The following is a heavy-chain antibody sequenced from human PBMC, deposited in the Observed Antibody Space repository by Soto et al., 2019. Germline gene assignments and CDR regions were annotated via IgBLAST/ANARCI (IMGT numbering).Heavy chain of an antibody. CDR3: ARDGIAARPNYYYGMDV. V-gene: IGHV1-3*01. Sequence: ASVKVSCKASGYTFTSYAMHWVRQAPGQRLEWTGWINAGNGNTKYSQKFQGRVTITRDTSASTAYMELSSLRSEDTAVYYCARDGIAARPNYYYGMDVWGQGTTVTVSS. CDR2: INAGNGNT. J-gene: IGHJ6*02. CDR1: GYTFTSYA. D-gene: IGHD6-6*01.